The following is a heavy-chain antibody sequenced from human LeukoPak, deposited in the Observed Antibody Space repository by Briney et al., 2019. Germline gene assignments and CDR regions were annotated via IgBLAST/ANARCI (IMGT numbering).Heavy chain of an antibody. CDR1: GSTFSSYW. J-gene: IGHJ4*02. CDR3: AREGVDYFDY. V-gene: IGHV3-7*01. D-gene: IGHD2-15*01. Sequence: PGGSLGLSCAASGSTFSSYWMSWVRQAPGKGLEWVANIKQDGSEKYYVDSVKGRFTISRDNAKNSLYLQMNSLRAEDTAVYYCAREGVDYFDYWGQGTLVTVS. CDR2: IKQDGSEK.